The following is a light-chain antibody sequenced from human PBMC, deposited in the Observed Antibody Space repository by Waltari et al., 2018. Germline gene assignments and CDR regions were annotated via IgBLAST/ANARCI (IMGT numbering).Light chain of an antibody. CDR1: QIICPY. CDR3: QNHERLPAT. CDR2: AAS. V-gene: IGKV3-20*01. J-gene: IGKJ1*01. Sequence: LTQSPGTLSLSPGERATLSCRASQIICPYLVWYQQKHGQPPRLLISAASRRATGVPDRFSGSGSGTDFSLTISRLEPEDFAVYYCQNHERLPATFGQGTKLEI.